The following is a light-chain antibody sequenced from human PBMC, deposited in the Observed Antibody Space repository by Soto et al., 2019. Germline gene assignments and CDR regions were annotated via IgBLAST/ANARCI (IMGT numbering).Light chain of an antibody. Sequence: EIVKTQSPATLTVSPGESATLSCRASQSLRSNLAWYQQKPGQPPRLVIYGASTRATDIPARFSGSGSGTEFTLTITSLQSEDFAVYYCQQYNNGPPWTFGQGTKVGI. CDR1: QSLRSN. V-gene: IGKV3-15*01. CDR2: GAS. J-gene: IGKJ1*01. CDR3: QQYNNGPPWT.